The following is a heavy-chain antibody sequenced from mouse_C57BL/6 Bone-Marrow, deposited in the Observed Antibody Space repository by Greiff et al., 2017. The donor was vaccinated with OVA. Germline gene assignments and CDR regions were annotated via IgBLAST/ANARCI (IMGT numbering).Heavy chain of an antibody. Sequence: VQLQQPGAELVKPGASVKMSCKASGYTFTSYWITWVKQRPGQGLEWIGDIYPGSGSTNYNEKFKSKATLTVDTSSSTAYMQLSSLTSEDSAVYYCARPVYYYGRTFAYWGQGTLVTVSA. CDR2: IYPGSGST. CDR1: GYTFTSYW. V-gene: IGHV1-55*01. J-gene: IGHJ3*01. D-gene: IGHD1-1*01. CDR3: ARPVYYYGRTFAY.